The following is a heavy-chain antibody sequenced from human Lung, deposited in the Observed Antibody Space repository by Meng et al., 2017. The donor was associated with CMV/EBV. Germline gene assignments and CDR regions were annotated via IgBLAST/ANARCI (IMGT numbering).Heavy chain of an antibody. V-gene: IGHV4-30-4*01. CDR1: GGSINIDYYY. D-gene: IGHD3-10*01. Sequence: QGHLRQCGPGVVEPLQTLAFIFTDSGGSINIDYYYWTLNHLSPGGGLEWIVLNYSGGKTFYPSLLRSVAMKSKDTHSNQFFLMLASVSAAETVVYCCARERRHWYGSGSFDFWGQGTLVTVSS. J-gene: IGHJ4*02. CDR3: ARERRHWYGSGSFDF. CDR2: NYSGGKT.